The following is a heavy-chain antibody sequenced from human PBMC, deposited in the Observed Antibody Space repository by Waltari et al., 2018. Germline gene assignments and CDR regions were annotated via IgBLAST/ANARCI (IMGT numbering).Heavy chain of an antibody. Sequence: EVQLVESGGGLVQPGGSLRLSCAASGFTVSSNYMSCVRQAPGKGLEWVSVIYSGGSTYYADSVKGRFTISRDNSKNTLYLQMNSLRAEDTAVYYCARARRYSSTCMDVWGQGTTVTVSS. CDR3: ARARRYSSTCMDV. V-gene: IGHV3-66*02. J-gene: IGHJ6*02. D-gene: IGHD6-13*01. CDR1: GFTVSSNY. CDR2: IYSGGST.